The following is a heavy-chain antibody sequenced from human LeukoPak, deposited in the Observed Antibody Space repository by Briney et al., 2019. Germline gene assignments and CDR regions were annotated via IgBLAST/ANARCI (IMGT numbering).Heavy chain of an antibody. D-gene: IGHD6-13*01. CDR3: AKPRKMYSSSWYYFDY. V-gene: IGHV3-33*06. Sequence: GGSLRLSCAASGFTFSSYGMHWVRQAPGKGLEWVAVIWHDGSRKDYADSVKGRFTISRDNSKNTLYLQMNSLRVEDTAVYYCAKPRKMYSSSWYYFDYWGQGTLVTVSS. CDR1: GFTFSSYG. J-gene: IGHJ4*02. CDR2: IWHDGSRK.